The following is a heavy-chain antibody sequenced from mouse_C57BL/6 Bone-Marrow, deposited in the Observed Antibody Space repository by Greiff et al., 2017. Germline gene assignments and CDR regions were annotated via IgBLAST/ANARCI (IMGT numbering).Heavy chain of an antibody. J-gene: IGHJ1*03. D-gene: IGHD2-1*01. Sequence: VQLQQSVAELVRPGASVKLSCTASGFTFTSSYMHWVKQRPGQGLEWIGRIDPANGNTNYAPKFQGKATITADTSSNTAYLQLSSLTSEDAAIYYCATSTFAPYWYFDVWGTGTTVTVSS. V-gene: IGHV14-3*01. CDR1: GFTFTSSY. CDR3: ATSTFAPYWYFDV. CDR2: IDPANGNT.